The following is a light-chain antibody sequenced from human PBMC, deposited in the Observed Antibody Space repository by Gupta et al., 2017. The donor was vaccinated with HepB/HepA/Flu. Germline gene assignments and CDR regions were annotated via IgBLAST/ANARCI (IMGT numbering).Light chain of an antibody. Sequence: DIEMTHSPSSLSASLGDRVTITCQASQDISNYLNWYQQKPGKAPKLLIYDASNGETGVPSRFSGSGSGTDFTLTISSLQPEDFATYYCQQYDNLLCSFGQGTKLEIK. V-gene: IGKV1-33*01. J-gene: IGKJ2*04. CDR1: QDISNY. CDR3: QQYDNLLCS. CDR2: DAS.